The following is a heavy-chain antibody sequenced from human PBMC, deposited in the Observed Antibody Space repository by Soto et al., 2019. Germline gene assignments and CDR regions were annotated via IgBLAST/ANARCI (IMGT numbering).Heavy chain of an antibody. V-gene: IGHV1-3*01. Sequence: QVHLVQSGAEMKKPGASLNVSCKASGFIFSRSTIHWVRQAPGQRLEWMGWIHAGQGNTKYSGQFQGRLTIDSDTSASTAYLLLNSLTSEDTAGYYCARDFSVGGPVFWFDPWGPGTLVTVSS. CDR1: GFIFSRST. J-gene: IGHJ5*02. CDR3: ARDFSVGGPVFWFDP. D-gene: IGHD1-26*01. CDR2: IHAGQGNT.